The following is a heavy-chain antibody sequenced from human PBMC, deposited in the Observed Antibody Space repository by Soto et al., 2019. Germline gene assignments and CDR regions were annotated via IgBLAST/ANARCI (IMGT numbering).Heavy chain of an antibody. J-gene: IGHJ6*03. CDR1: GFTFSDYY. CDR3: ASVSLEWLFGYYYYYMDV. CDR2: ISSSGSTI. D-gene: IGHD3-3*01. Sequence: ESGGGLVKPGGSLRLSCAASGFTFSDYYMSWIRQAPGKGLEWVSYISSSGSTIYYADSVKGRFAISRDNAKNSLYLQMNSLRAEDTAVYYCASVSLEWLFGYYYYYMDVWGKGTTVTVSS. V-gene: IGHV3-11*01.